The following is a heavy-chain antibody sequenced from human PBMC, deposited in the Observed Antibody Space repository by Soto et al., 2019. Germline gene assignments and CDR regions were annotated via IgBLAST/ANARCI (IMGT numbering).Heavy chain of an antibody. V-gene: IGHV3-23*01. J-gene: IGHJ6*03. D-gene: IGHD4-17*01. CDR3: ANHRYGDYPGLYYYYMDV. CDR1: GFTLSSYA. CDR2: ISGSGGST. Sequence: HPGGSLRLSCAASGFTLSSYAMSWVRQAPRKGLEWVSAISGSGGSTYYADSVKGRFTISRDNSKNTLYLQVNSLRAEDTAVYYCANHRYGDYPGLYYYYMDVWGKGTTVTVSS.